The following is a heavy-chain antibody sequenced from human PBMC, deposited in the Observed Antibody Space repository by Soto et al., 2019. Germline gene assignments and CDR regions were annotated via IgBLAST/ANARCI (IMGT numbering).Heavy chain of an antibody. V-gene: IGHV1-69*06. CDR2: IIPIFGTA. D-gene: IGHD4-17*01. CDR3: ASNPVEYGVLVHPFDY. CDR1: GGTFSSYA. Sequence: SVKVSCKASGGTFSSYAISWVRQAPGQGLEWMGGIIPIFGTANYAQKFQGRVTITADKSTSTAYMELSSLRSEDTAVYYCASNPVEYGVLVHPFDYWGQGTLVTVSS. J-gene: IGHJ4*02.